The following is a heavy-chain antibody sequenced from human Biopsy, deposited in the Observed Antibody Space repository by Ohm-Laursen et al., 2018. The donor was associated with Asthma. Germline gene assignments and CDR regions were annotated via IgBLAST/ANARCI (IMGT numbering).Heavy chain of an antibody. CDR2: IYSGGGT. D-gene: IGHD4-23*01. J-gene: IGHJ3*02. Sequence: SLRLSCAASGFTASTNGMSWVRQPPGKGLEWVSVIYSGGGTYYADSVQGRVIISRDNSKNTLSLQMNSLRAEDTAVYYCARAYGGSFFSGAFDIWGQGTMVTVSS. V-gene: IGHV3-53*01. CDR1: GFTASTNG. CDR3: ARAYGGSFFSGAFDI.